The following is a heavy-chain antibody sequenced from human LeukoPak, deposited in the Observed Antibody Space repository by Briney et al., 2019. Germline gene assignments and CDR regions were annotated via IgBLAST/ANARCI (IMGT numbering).Heavy chain of an antibody. CDR2: ISSSSSHM. J-gene: IGHJ1*01. CDR3: VRDSGSSYGYYFLH. CDR1: GFTFKSYS. Sequence: GGSLRLSCAAPGFTFKSYSRYWVRQAPGKGLEWVSSISSSSSHMFYADSVKGRFSISRDNANNSLFLQMNSLRAEDTAVYYCVRDSGSSYGYYFLHWGQGTLVTVSS. D-gene: IGHD1-26*01. V-gene: IGHV3-21*01.